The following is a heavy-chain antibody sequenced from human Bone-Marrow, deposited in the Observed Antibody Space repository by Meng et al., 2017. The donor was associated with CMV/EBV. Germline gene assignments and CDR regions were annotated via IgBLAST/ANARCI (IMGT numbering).Heavy chain of an antibody. J-gene: IGHJ6*02. CDR2: IYYTGST. CDR1: GGSIGDSRYY. V-gene: IGHV4-39*01. Sequence: GSLRLSCTVSGGSIGDSRYYWGWIRQPTGKGLEWIGTIYYTGSTFYNPSLKSRVTISVDTSKNQFSLKLTSVTAPDTAVYYCARLPSSAISPPDVWGQGTTVTVS. D-gene: IGHD3-3*01. CDR3: ARLPSSAISPPDV.